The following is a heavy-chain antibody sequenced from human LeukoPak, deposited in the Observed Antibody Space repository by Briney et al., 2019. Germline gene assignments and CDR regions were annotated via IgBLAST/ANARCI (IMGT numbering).Heavy chain of an antibody. D-gene: IGHD2-2*01. V-gene: IGHV3-11*04. J-gene: IGHJ6*03. Sequence: GGSLRLSCAASGFTFSDYYMSWIRQAPGKGLEWVSYISSSGSTIYYADSVKGRFTISRDNAKNSLYLQMNSLRAEDTAVYYCARRNSLAAMEFYYYYYMDVWGKGTTVTVSS. CDR2: ISSSGSTI. CDR3: ARRNSLAAMEFYYYYYMDV. CDR1: GFTFSDYY.